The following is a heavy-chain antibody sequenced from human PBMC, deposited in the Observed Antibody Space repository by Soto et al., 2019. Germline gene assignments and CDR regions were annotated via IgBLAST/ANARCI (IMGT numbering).Heavy chain of an antibody. D-gene: IGHD3-3*01. CDR3: TTGVPAAATSLEWLLNYVYYFDY. Sequence: EVQLVESGGGLVKPGGSLRLYCEASGFTFSNAWMSWVRQAPGKGLEWVGRIKSKTDGGTTDYAAPVKGRFTISRDDSKNTLCLQMNSLKTEDTAVYYCTTGVPAAATSLEWLLNYVYYFDYWGQGTLVTVSS. V-gene: IGHV3-15*01. J-gene: IGHJ4*02. CDR1: GFTFSNAW. CDR2: IKSKTDGGTT.